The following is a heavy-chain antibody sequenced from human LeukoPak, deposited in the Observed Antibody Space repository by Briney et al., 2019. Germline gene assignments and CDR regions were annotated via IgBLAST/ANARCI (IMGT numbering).Heavy chain of an antibody. CDR3: ARLDSYYYGSGSRGSYFNY. V-gene: IGHV5-51*01. D-gene: IGHD3-10*01. Sequence: GESLKISCKGIGYHFTNYWIGWVRPMPGKGLEWMGSINPGDPDPKYSPSFQGHVSVSADKSISTAYLQWSSLKASDTAMYYCARLDSYYYGSGSRGSYFNYWGQGTLVTVSS. J-gene: IGHJ4*02. CDR1: GYHFTNYW. CDR2: INPGDPDP.